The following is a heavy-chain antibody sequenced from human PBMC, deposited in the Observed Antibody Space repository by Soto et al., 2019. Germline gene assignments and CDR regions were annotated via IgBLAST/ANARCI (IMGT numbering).Heavy chain of an antibody. Sequence: PSETLSLTCTVSGGSISSYYWSWIRQPPGKGLEWTGEIYHSGSTNYNPSLKSRVTISVDKSKNQFSLKLSSVTAADTAVYYCARGPVYTLDYWGQGTLVTVSS. V-gene: IGHV4-59*12. J-gene: IGHJ4*02. CDR1: GGSISSYY. CDR2: IYHSGST. CDR3: ARGPVYTLDY. D-gene: IGHD2-2*02.